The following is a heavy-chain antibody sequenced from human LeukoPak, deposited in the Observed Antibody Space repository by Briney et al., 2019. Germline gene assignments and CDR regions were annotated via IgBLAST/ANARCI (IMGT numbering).Heavy chain of an antibody. CDR2: VSGGGGTT. J-gene: IGHJ4*01. V-gene: IGHV3-23*01. D-gene: IGHD6-19*01. CDR3: TRGHSSGWYYFDY. CDR1: GFAFSNYA. Sequence: GGSLRLSCAASGFAFSNYAMNWVRQALGRGLEWVSTVSGGGGTTHYADSVKGRFIISRDNSKNTLYLQMNSLRVEDTAVYYCTRGHSSGWYYFDYWGHGTLVTVSS.